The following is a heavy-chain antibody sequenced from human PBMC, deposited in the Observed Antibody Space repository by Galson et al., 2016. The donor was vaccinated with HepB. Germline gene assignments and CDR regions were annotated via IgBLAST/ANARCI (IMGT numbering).Heavy chain of an antibody. Sequence: SLRLSCAGSGFIVSSHYMNWVRQPPGKGLEWVAIIYSGGATYYADSVKGRFTISRDNPKNTVYLQMNSLRAEDTAVYYCATQLGLIIVPGTFDSWGQGTLVTVSS. CDR3: ATQLGLIIVPGTFDS. CDR1: GFIVSSHY. D-gene: IGHD2/OR15-2a*01. V-gene: IGHV3-53*01. CDR2: IYSGGAT. J-gene: IGHJ4*02.